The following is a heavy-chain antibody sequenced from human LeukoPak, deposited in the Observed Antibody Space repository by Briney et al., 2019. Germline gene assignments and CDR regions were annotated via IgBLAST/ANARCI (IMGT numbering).Heavy chain of an antibody. V-gene: IGHV4-59*01. D-gene: IGHD3-10*01. CDR1: GGAISSYY. J-gene: IGHJ4*02. CDR3: ARGRFGELGFDY. CDR2: IYYSGNT. Sequence: SETLSLTCTVSGGAISSYYWSWIRLPPGKGLEWIGYIYYSGNTNYNPSLKGRVTISVDTSKNQFSLKLSSVTAADTAVYYCARGRFGELGFDYWGQGTLVTVSS.